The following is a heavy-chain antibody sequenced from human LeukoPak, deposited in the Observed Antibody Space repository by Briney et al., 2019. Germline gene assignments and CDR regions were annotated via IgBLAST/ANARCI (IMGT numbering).Heavy chain of an antibody. D-gene: IGHD1-26*01. V-gene: IGHV4-59*01. CDR1: GGSISTYY. Sequence: PSETLSLTCTVSGGSISTYYWSWIRQPPGKGLEWIGYIFYTGSTNYNPSLKSRVSISVDTSKNQFSLKLSSMTAADTAMYYCARDLNTLVGATAYWGQGTLVTVSS. CDR2: IFYTGST. CDR3: ARDLNTLVGATAY. J-gene: IGHJ4*02.